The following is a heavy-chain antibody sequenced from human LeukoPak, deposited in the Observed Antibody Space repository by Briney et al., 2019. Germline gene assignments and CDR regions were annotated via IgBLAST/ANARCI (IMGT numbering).Heavy chain of an antibody. CDR1: GFTFSHYG. J-gene: IGHJ5*01. V-gene: IGHV3-30*02. CDR3: GREQSGSYIHAFDS. Sequence: PGGSPRLSCAASGFTFSHYGMHWVRQAPGKGLEWVAFKQNDGSSTFYADSVKGRFTISRDNSKNTVFLQMNSLRTDDTAVYYCGREQSGSYIHAFDSRGQGTLVTVSS. D-gene: IGHD3-3*01. CDR2: KQNDGSST.